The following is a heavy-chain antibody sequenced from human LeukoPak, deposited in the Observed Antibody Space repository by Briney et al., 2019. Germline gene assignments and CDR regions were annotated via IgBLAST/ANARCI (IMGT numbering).Heavy chain of an antibody. CDR2: MNSDGSST. V-gene: IGHV3-74*01. CDR1: GFTFSSYW. J-gene: IGHJ4*02. Sequence: GGSLRLSCEASGFTFSSYWMPWVRHAPGKGLVWVSRMNSDGSSTSHADSVKGRFTLSRDNAKNTLYLQMNSLRAEDTAVYYCARGADFDGDYVVYWGQGTLVTVSS. D-gene: IGHD4-17*01. CDR3: ARGADFDGDYVVY.